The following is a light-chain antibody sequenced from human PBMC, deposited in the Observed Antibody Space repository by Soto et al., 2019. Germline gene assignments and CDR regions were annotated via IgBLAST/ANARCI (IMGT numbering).Light chain of an antibody. CDR2: WAS. J-gene: IGKJ2*01. CDR1: QSVLYSSNNKNY. V-gene: IGKV4-1*01. Sequence: DIVMTQSPDSLAVSLGERATINCKSSQSVLYSSNNKNYLAWYQQKPGQPPKLLIYWASTRESGVPDRFSGSGSGKDFTLTISILQAEDVAVYYCQQYYSTPYTFGQGTKLEIK. CDR3: QQYYSTPYT.